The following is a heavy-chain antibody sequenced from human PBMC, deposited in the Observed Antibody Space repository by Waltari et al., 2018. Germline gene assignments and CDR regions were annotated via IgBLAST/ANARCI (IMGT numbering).Heavy chain of an antibody. J-gene: IGHJ6*02. Sequence: QVQLQESGPGLVKPSETVSLTCTVSGGSISSYFWSWIRQPAGKGLEWIGRIYRSGSTNYNPSLKSRATMSVDTSKNQVSLNLSPVTAAETAVYYCARGPPYYHDSSATTKGYYYYGLDVWGQGTTVTVSS. CDR2: IYRSGST. D-gene: IGHD3-22*01. CDR1: GGSISSYF. V-gene: IGHV4-4*07. CDR3: ARGPPYYHDSSATTKGYYYYGLDV.